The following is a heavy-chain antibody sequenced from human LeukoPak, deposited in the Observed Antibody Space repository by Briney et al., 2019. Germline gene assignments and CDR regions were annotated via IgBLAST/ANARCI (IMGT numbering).Heavy chain of an antibody. CDR1: GGSISSSSNY. CDR2: FYYGGST. CDR3: ASSSGFGAFDI. J-gene: IGHJ3*02. V-gene: IGHV4-39*07. D-gene: IGHD6-19*01. Sequence: SETLSLTCTVSGGSISSSSNYWGWIRQPPGKGLEWIGYFYYGGSTYYNPSLKNRVTISVDTSNNQFSLKLSSVTAADTAVYYCASSSGFGAFDIWGQGTMVTVSS.